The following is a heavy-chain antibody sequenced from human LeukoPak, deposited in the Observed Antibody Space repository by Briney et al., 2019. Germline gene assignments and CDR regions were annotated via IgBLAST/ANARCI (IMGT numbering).Heavy chain of an antibody. J-gene: IGHJ4*02. CDR3: ARDGDYGDYGDY. CDR1: GFTFCSYA. D-gene: IGHD4-17*01. Sequence: GGSLRLSCAASGFTFCSYAMHWVRQAPGKGLEYVSAISSNGGSTYYANSVKGRFTISRDNSKNTLYLQMGSLRAEDMAVYYCARDGDYGDYGDYWGQGTLVTVSS. V-gene: IGHV3-64*01. CDR2: ISSNGGST.